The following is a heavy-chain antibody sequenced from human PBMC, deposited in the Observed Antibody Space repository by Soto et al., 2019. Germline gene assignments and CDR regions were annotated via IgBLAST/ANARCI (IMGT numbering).Heavy chain of an antibody. CDR1: GYSFTTHD. CDR3: ARDDLNRGGKYFDY. V-gene: IGHV1-18*01. D-gene: IGHD2-15*01. Sequence: ASVKVSCKASGYSFTTHDITWLRQAPGKGLEWVGGISTDRGDTIYPQNLQGRVTMATDSSTSTVYMELKSLRSDDTAVYYCARDDLNRGGKYFDYWGQGTLVTVSS. CDR2: ISTDRGDT. J-gene: IGHJ4*02.